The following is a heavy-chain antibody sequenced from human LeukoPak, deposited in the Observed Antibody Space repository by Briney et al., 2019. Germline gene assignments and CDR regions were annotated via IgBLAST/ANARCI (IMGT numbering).Heavy chain of an antibody. D-gene: IGHD2-15*01. CDR2: INNSGTKI. CDR3: AREVGYCDTASCRGDYYYFYMDV. J-gene: IGHJ6*03. V-gene: IGHV3-48*04. Sequence: PGGSLRLSCAASGFTFSNYHMIWVRRAPGKGLEWVSYINNSGTKIYYADSVKGGFTISRDNAKNSLYLQMNSLRAEDTAVYYCAREVGYCDTASCRGDYYYFYMDVWGKGTTVTVSS. CDR1: GFTFSNYH.